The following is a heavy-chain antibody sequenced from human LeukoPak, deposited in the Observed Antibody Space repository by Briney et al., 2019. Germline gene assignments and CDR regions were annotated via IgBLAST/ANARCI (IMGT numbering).Heavy chain of an antibody. CDR1: GFNFSSYG. Sequence: GGSLRLSCASSGFNFSSYGIHWVRQAPGKGLEWVAFISYDANNKYYVDSVKGRFTISRDDSKNALYLQMNSLRAEDTAVYYCAKDPLQYGSGSYYVDYWGQGTLVTVSS. D-gene: IGHD3-10*01. V-gene: IGHV3-30*02. CDR3: AKDPLQYGSGSYYVDY. CDR2: ISYDANNK. J-gene: IGHJ4*02.